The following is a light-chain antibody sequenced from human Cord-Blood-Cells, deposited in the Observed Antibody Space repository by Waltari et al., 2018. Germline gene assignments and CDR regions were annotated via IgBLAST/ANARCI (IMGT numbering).Light chain of an antibody. CDR3: QQSYSTPRT. J-gene: IGKJ1*01. V-gene: IGKV1-39*01. CDR2: AAS. Sequence: IQMTQSPSSLSASVADRVPITCRASQSISSYLNWYQHKPGKAPNLLIYAASSLQSGVPSRFSGSGSGTDFTLTISSLQPEDFATYYCQQSYSTPRTFGQGTTVEIK. CDR1: QSISSY.